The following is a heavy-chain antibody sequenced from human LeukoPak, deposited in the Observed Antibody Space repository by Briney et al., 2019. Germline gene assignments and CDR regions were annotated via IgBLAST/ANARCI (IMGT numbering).Heavy chain of an antibody. J-gene: IGHJ4*02. Sequence: ASVKVSCKASGYTFTSNYLHWVRQAPGQGLEWMGIINPLSGSTNYAQKFQGRVTMTRDTSTSTVYMELSSLRSEDTAVYYCARGSGGVAGWYDYWGQGTLVTVSS. CDR3: ARGSGGVAGWYDY. CDR1: GYTFTSNY. V-gene: IGHV1-46*01. CDR2: INPLSGST. D-gene: IGHD6-19*01.